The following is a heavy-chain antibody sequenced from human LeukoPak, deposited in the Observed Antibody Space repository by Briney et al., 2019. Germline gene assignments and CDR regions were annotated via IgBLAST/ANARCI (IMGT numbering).Heavy chain of an antibody. D-gene: IGHD2-21*02. Sequence: PSETLSLTCAVYGGSFSPYYWSWIRRPPGKGLEWFGEINHSGSTNYNPSLKSRVTISVDTSKNQFSLRLSSVTAADTAVYYCARGGFYCGGDCYVDYWGQGTLVTVSS. J-gene: IGHJ4*02. V-gene: IGHV4-34*01. CDR2: INHSGST. CDR3: ARGGFYCGGDCYVDY. CDR1: GGSFSPYY.